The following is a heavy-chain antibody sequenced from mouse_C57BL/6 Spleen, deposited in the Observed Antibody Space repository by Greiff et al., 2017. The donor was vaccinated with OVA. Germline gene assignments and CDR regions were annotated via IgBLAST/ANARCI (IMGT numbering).Heavy chain of an antibody. CDR1: GYSFTGYY. CDR3: ARGGMVTTFDY. V-gene: IGHV1-42*01. Sequence: EVQLQQSGPELVKPGASVKISCKASGYSFTGYYMNWVKQSPEKSLEWIGEINPSTGGTTYNQKFKAKATLTVDKSSSTAYMQLKSLTSEDSAVYYCARGGMVTTFDYWGQGTTLTVSS. J-gene: IGHJ2*01. CDR2: INPSTGGT. D-gene: IGHD2-2*01.